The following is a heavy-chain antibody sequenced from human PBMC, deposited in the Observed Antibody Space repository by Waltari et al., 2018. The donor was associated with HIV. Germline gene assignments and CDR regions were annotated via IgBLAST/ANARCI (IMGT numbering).Heavy chain of an antibody. CDR2: IIPLFGTA. J-gene: IGHJ4*02. V-gene: IGHV1-69*06. CDR3: ARDAGLTSGWFAGVY. Sequence: QVQLVQSGAEVKKTGSSVKVSCKASGGTSTTTGFIWVRQAPGQGLQWMGAIIPLFGTAHYAQKFQGRVTITADKSTSTAYLEMRYLTSEDTAVYYCARDAGLTSGWFAGVYWGQGTLITVSA. CDR1: GGTSTTTG. D-gene: IGHD6-19*01.